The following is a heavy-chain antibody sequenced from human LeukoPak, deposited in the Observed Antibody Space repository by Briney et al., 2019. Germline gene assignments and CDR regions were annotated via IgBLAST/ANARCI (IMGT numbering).Heavy chain of an antibody. Sequence: SETLSLTCTVSGGSISSGSYYWSWIRQPAGKGLEWIGRIYTSGSTNYNPSLKSRVTISVDTSKNQFSLKLSSVTAADTAVYYCARVHYDFWSGNTIVWGQGTLVTVSS. D-gene: IGHD3-3*01. CDR1: GGSISSGSYY. CDR2: IYTSGST. J-gene: IGHJ4*02. V-gene: IGHV4-61*02. CDR3: ARVHYDFWSGNTIV.